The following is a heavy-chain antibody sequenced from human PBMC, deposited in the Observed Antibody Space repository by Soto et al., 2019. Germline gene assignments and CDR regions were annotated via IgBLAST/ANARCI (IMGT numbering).Heavy chain of an antibody. V-gene: IGHV3-48*01. CDR2: ISSSAIRI. CDR1: GFTFDSYS. Sequence: LSLTCAASGFTFDSYSMNWVRQAPGKGLEWLSYISSSAIRIDYADSVKGRFTISRDNANNLLYMQMTSLRAEDTAVYFCARGSGSGDWLIDYWGQGTLVTVSS. J-gene: IGHJ4*02. CDR3: ARGSGSGDWLIDY. D-gene: IGHD2-15*01.